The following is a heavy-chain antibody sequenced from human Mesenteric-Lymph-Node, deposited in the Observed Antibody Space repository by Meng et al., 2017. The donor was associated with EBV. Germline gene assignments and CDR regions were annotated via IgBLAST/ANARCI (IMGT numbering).Heavy chain of an antibody. D-gene: IGHD3-9*01. CDR1: GGSVTSGSYY. CDR2: IYYSGSS. V-gene: IGHV4-61*01. CDR3: ARDLRDHKTLTGDILTGLFDS. J-gene: IGHJ4*02. Sequence: QVQLQESGPGLVKPSETLSLTCTVSGGSVTSGSYYWSWIRQPPGKGLEWIGYIYYSGSSNYNPSLKSRVTISVDRTDNVFSLRLTSVTAADTAVYYCARDLRDHKTLTGDILTGLFDSWGQGILVTVSS.